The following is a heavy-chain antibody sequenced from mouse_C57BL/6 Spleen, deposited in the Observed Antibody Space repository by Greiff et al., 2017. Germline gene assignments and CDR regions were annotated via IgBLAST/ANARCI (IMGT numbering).Heavy chain of an antibody. CDR2: ISSGRSTI. D-gene: IGHD2-1*01. J-gene: IGHJ4*01. CDR3: ARGNYVNAMDY. V-gene: IGHV5-17*01. CDR1: GFTFSDSG. Sequence: EVKLMEPGGGLVKPGGSLKPSCAASGFTFSDSGMHWVRKAPERGLEWVAYISSGRSTIYYAVPVKGRFTTSRDNAKNTQFLQMTRLMSEDTAMYYCARGNYVNAMDYWGQGTSVTVSS.